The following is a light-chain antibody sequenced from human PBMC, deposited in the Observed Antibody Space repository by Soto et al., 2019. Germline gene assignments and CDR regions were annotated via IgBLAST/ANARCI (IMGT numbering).Light chain of an antibody. CDR2: EVT. CDR3: ISYSSSGTHVV. Sequence: QSVLTQPASVSGSPGQSITISCTGSSSDVGGYDYVSWYQQYPGRAPKLMIYEVTDRPSGVSTRFSGSKSGNTASLTISGLQTEDEADYYCISYSSSGTHVVLGGGTKVTVL. CDR1: SSDVGGYDY. J-gene: IGLJ2*01. V-gene: IGLV2-14*01.